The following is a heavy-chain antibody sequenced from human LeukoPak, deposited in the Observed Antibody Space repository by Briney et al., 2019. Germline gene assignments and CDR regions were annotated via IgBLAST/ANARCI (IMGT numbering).Heavy chain of an antibody. CDR1: GYTFTSYD. CDR2: MDPNSGNT. D-gene: IGHD4-17*01. Sequence: SVKVSCKASGYTFTSYDINWVRQATGQGLEWMGWMDPNSGNTGYAQKFQGRVTITRNTSISTAYMELSSLRSEDTAVYYCAAELYGVYTDCCTFHLWSQGTMVTVSS. V-gene: IGHV1-8*03. J-gene: IGHJ3*01. CDR3: AAELYGVYTDCCTFHL.